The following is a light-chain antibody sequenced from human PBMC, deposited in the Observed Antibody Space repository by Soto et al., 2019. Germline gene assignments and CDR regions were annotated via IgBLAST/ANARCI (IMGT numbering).Light chain of an antibody. Sequence: EIVMAQSPATLSVSPGETATPACSASQGISRTLAWYQLKSGQAPRLLFYGASTRATGVPARFSGSGSGTEFTLTISSLQSEDSALYYCQHYNHWPQLSFGGGTKVDNK. CDR3: QHYNHWPQLS. CDR1: QGISRT. V-gene: IGKV3-15*01. J-gene: IGKJ4*01. CDR2: GAS.